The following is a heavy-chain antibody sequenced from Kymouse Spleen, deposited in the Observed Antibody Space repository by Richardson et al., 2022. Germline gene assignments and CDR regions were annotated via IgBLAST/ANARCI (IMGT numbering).Heavy chain of an antibody. CDR2: IIPIFGTA. Sequence: QVQLVQSGAEVKKPGSSVKVSCKASGGTFSSYAISWVRQAPGQGLEWMGGIIPIFGTANYAQKFQGRVTITTDESTSTAYMELSSLRSEDTAVYYCARDVTPRTIEGYYYYGMDVWGQGTTVTVSS. CDR3: ARDVTPRTIEGYYYYGMDV. V-gene: IGHV1-69*05. J-gene: IGHJ6*02. CDR1: GGTFSSYA. D-gene: IGHD4-23*01.